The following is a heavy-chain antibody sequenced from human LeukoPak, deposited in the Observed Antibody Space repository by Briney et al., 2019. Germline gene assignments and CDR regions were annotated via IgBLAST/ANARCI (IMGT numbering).Heavy chain of an antibody. CDR2: IYSGGNT. D-gene: IGHD3-22*01. CDR3: SVYSSLDY. J-gene: IGHJ4*02. V-gene: IGHV3-53*01. Sequence: PGGSLRLSCAASGFTFSNNYMSWVRQAPGKGLEWVSLIYSGGNTYYSDSVRGRFSIFRDNSKNTLYLQMNSLRGEDTATYYYSVYSSLDYWRQGTLVT. CDR1: GFTFSNNY.